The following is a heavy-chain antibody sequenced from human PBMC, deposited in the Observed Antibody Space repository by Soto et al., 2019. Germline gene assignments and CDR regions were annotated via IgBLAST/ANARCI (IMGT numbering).Heavy chain of an antibody. Sequence: EASVKVSCKASGYTFTSYDINWVRQATGQGLEWMGWMNPNSGNTGYAQKFQGRVTMTRNTSISTAYMELSSLRSEDTAVYCAREKVGANDYWGQGTLVTVSS. D-gene: IGHD1-26*01. V-gene: IGHV1-8*01. CDR3: AREKVGANDY. J-gene: IGHJ4*02. CDR2: MNPNSGNT. CDR1: GYTFTSYD.